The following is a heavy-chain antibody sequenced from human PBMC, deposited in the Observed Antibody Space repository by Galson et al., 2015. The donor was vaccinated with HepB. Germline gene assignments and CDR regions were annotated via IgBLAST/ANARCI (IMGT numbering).Heavy chain of an antibody. Sequence: SLRLSCAASGFTFSSYGMHWVRQAPGKGLEWVAVISYDGSNKYYADSVKGRFTISRDNSKNTLYLQMNSLRAEDTAVYYCAKDFRGLPFDYWGQGTLVTVSS. J-gene: IGHJ4*02. V-gene: IGHV3-30*18. CDR1: GFTFSSYG. CDR3: AKDFRGLPFDY. CDR2: ISYDGSNK. D-gene: IGHD2-15*01.